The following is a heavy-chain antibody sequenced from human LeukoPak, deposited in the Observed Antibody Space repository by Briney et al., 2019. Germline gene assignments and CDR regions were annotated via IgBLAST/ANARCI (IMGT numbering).Heavy chain of an antibody. D-gene: IGHD3-22*01. CDR2: ISYDGSNT. V-gene: IGHV3-30*18. CDR1: GFTFSSYG. J-gene: IGHJ4*02. CDR3: AKDPDYYDSSGYPDY. Sequence: GGSLRLSCAASGFTFSSYGMHGVRQAPGKGLEWVAVISYDGSNTYYADSVKGRFTISRDNSKNTLYLQMNSLRAEDTAVYYCAKDPDYYDSSGYPDYWGQGTLVTVSS.